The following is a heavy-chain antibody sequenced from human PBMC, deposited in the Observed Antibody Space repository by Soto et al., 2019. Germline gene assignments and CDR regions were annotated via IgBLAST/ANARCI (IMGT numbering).Heavy chain of an antibody. V-gene: IGHV4-31*03. J-gene: IGHJ4*02. Sequence: QVQLQESGPGLVKPSQTLSLTCTVSGGSISSGGYYWSWIRQHPGKGLEWIGYIYYSGSTYYNPSLKSRVTISVDTSKNQCSLKLSSVTAADTAVYYCARVSGGSGWDQLHDYWGQGTLVTVSS. CDR2: IYYSGST. CDR1: GGSISSGGYY. D-gene: IGHD6-19*01. CDR3: ARVSGGSGWDQLHDY.